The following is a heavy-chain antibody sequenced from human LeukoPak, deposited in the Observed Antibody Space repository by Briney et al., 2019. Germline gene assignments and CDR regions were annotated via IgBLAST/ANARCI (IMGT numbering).Heavy chain of an antibody. CDR1: GFTFSESW. CDR3: ATYINWVAGDV. Sequence: GGSLRLSCAASGFTFSESWMTWVRQVPGQGLEWVAHINHEGGGIQYVDSVKGRFTISRDNATGSVYLQMNSLRAEDTAIYHCATYINWVAGDVWGQGTTVIVSS. J-gene: IGHJ6*02. CDR2: INHEGGGI. D-gene: IGHD1-1*01. V-gene: IGHV3-7*01.